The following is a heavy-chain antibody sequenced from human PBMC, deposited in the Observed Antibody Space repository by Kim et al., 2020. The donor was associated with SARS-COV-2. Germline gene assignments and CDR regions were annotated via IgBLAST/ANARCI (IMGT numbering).Heavy chain of an antibody. J-gene: IGHJ6*02. D-gene: IGHD4-4*01. V-gene: IGHV4-59*13. CDR1: GGSISSYY. CDR3: AREGKSDSNYGSYYGMDV. Sequence: SETLSLTCTVSGGSISSYYWSWIRQPPGKGLEWIGYIYYSGSTNYNPSLKSRVTISVDTSKNQFSLKLSSVTAADTAVYYCAREGKSDSNYGSYYGMDVWGQGTTVTVSS. CDR2: IYYSGST.